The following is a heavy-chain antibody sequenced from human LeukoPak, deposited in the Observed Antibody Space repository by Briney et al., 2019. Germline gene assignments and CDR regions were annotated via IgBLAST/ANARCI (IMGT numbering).Heavy chain of an antibody. D-gene: IGHD5-12*01. Sequence: PGGSLRLSCAASGFTFSSYEMNWVRQAPGKGLEWVSYISSSGSTIYYADSVKGRFTISRDNAKNSLYLQMNSLRAEDTAVDYCARPYSGYDSGMDVWGQGTTVTISS. CDR3: ARPYSGYDSGMDV. CDR1: GFTFSSYE. J-gene: IGHJ6*02. V-gene: IGHV3-48*03. CDR2: ISSSGSTI.